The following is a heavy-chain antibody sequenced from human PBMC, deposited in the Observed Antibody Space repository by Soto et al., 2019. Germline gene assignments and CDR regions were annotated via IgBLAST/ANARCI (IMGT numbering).Heavy chain of an antibody. CDR2: ISYDGSNK. V-gene: IGHV3-30*18. CDR3: AKAQRFSITIFGVVTPYGMDV. Sequence: GGSLRLSCAASGFTFSSYGMHWVRQAPGKGLEWVAVISYDGSNKYYADSVKGRFTISRDNSKNTLYLQMNSLRAEDTAVYYCAKAQRFSITIFGVVTPYGMDVWGQGTTVTVSS. J-gene: IGHJ6*02. D-gene: IGHD3-3*01. CDR1: GFTFSSYG.